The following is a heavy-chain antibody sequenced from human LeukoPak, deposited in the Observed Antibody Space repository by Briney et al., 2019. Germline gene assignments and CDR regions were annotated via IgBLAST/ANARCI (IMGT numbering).Heavy chain of an antibody. Sequence: GGSLRLSCVASGFTFSNYGMHWVRQAPGKGLEWVAVISYDGSNKYYADSVKGRFTISRDNSKNTLYLQMNSLRAEDTAVYYCAKAGVEMATSLDYWGQGTLVTVSS. CDR2: ISYDGSNK. J-gene: IGHJ4*02. V-gene: IGHV3-30*18. CDR3: AKAGVEMATSLDY. CDR1: GFTFSNYG. D-gene: IGHD5-24*01.